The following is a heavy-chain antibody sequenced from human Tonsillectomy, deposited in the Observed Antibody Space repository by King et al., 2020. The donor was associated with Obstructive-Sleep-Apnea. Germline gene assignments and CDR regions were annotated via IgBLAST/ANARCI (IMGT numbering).Heavy chain of an antibody. J-gene: IGHJ4*02. Sequence: QLQESGPGLVKPSETLSLTCTVSGGSISSYYWSWIRQPPGKGLEWIGDIYYSVSTNYNPSLKSRVTISVDTSKNQFSLKLSSVTAADTAVYYCARHLGRGFDYWGQGTLVTVSS. CDR1: GGSISSYY. V-gene: IGHV4-59*08. CDR3: ARHLGRGFDY. D-gene: IGHD7-27*01. CDR2: IYYSVST.